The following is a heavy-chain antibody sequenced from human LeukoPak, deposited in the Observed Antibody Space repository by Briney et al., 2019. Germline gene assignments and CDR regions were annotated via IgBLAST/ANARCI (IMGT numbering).Heavy chain of an antibody. Sequence: GGSLRLSCTASGFTFSTYAMSWVRQAPGKGLEWVSAISDSGDSTYYTDSVKGRFTISRDNSKNTLYLQMNSLRVEDTAVYYCARDGPPGVNGIDYWGQGTLVTVSS. V-gene: IGHV3-23*01. D-gene: IGHD3-22*01. CDR3: ARDGPPGVNGIDY. J-gene: IGHJ4*02. CDR2: ISDSGDST. CDR1: GFTFSTYA.